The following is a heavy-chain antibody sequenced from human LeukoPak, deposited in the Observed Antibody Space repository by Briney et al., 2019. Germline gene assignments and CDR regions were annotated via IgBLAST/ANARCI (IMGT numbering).Heavy chain of an antibody. J-gene: IGHJ4*02. CDR1: GFTFGDYA. CDR2: IRSKAYGGTT. V-gene: IGHV3-49*04. D-gene: IGHD5-24*01. CDR3: TRVFGDGYKTPVDY. Sequence: GGSLRLSCTASGFTFGDYAMSWVRQAPGKGLEWVGFIRSKAYGGTTEYAASVKGRFTISRDDSKSIAYLQMNSLKTEDTAVYYCTRVFGDGYKTPVDYWGQGTLVTVSS.